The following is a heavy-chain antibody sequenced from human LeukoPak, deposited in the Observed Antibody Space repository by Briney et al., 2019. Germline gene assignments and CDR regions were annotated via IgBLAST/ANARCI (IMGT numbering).Heavy chain of an antibody. J-gene: IGHJ4*02. CDR1: GFTLSSYA. CDR3: AKAMDTAMPTFYY. Sequence: PGGSLRLSCAASGFTLSSYAMSWVRQAPGKGLEWVAATSSSDAGTYHADSVRGRFTISRDNSKNTLYLQMNSLRAEDTAVYYCAKAMDTAMPTFYYWGQGTLVTVSS. CDR2: TSSSDAGT. V-gene: IGHV3-23*01. D-gene: IGHD5-18*01.